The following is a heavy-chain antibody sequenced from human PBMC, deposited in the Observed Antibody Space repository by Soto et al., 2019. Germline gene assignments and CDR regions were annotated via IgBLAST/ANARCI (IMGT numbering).Heavy chain of an antibody. CDR3: ARERPDGARLDP. J-gene: IGHJ5*02. V-gene: IGHV4-30-4*01. CDR1: GGSISSGDYY. D-gene: IGHD6-6*01. CDR2: IYHRGST. Sequence: QVQLQESGPGLVKPSQTLSLTCTVSGGSISSGDYYWSWIRQPPGKGLEWIGYIYHRGSTYYNPSLKSRVTISVDTSKNQFSPKLSSVTAADTAVYYCARERPDGARLDPWGQGTLVTVSS.